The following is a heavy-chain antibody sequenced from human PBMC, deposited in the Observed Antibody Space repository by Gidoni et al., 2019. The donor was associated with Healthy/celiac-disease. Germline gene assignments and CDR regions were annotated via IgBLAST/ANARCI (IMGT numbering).Heavy chain of an antibody. CDR1: GFTFSDYY. D-gene: IGHD2-21*02. Sequence: QVQLVESGGGLVKPGGSLRLSCAASGFTFSDYYMSWIRQAPGKGLGWVSYISSSGSTIYYADSVKGRFTISRDNAKNSLYLQMNSLRAEDTAVYYCARESRRFVVVTAILDYWGQGTLVTVSS. V-gene: IGHV3-11*01. J-gene: IGHJ4*02. CDR2: ISSSGSTI. CDR3: ARESRRFVVVTAILDY.